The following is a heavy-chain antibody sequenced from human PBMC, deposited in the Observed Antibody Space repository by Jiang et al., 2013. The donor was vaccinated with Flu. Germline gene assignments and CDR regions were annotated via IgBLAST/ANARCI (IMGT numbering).Heavy chain of an antibody. CDR1: GGSISSYY. D-gene: IGHD3-22*01. J-gene: IGHJ4*02. V-gene: IGHV4-59*08. Sequence: GLVKPSETLSLTCTVSGGSISSYYWSWIRQPPGKGLEWIGYIYYSGSTNYNPSLKSRVTISVDTSKNQFSLKLSSVTAADTAVYYCARRNPTGYYYDSFDYWGQGTLVTVSS. CDR3: ARRNPTGYYYDSFDY. CDR2: IYYSGST.